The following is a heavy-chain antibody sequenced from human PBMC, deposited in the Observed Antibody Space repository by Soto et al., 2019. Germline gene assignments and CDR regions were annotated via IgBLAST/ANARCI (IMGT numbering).Heavy chain of an antibody. D-gene: IGHD1-1*01. V-gene: IGHV1-18*01. Sequence: QVQLVQSGAEVKKPGASVTVSCKASGYTFSTYLIAWVRQAPGQGLEWMGWISISTGDTDYAQNLQGRVTLTTDKSSSAAYMDLRSLRPDDTALYYCARAGPGRPYGMDAWGQGTPVIVSS. J-gene: IGHJ6*02. CDR1: GYTFSTYL. CDR2: ISISTGDT. CDR3: ARAGPGRPYGMDA.